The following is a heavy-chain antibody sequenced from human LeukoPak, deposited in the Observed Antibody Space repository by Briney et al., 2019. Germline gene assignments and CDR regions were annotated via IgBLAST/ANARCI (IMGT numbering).Heavy chain of an antibody. J-gene: IGHJ4*02. D-gene: IGHD4/OR15-4a*01. CDR3: ARRAGAYSHPYDY. V-gene: IGHV3-23*01. CDR2: ISGSSGST. Sequence: SGGSLRLSCAASGFTFNNYGMTWVRQAPGKGLEWVSVISGSSGSTYYADSVKGRFTISRDNSKNTLYLQMNSLRAEDTAVYYCARRAGAYSHPYDYWGQGTLVTVSS. CDR1: GFTFNNYG.